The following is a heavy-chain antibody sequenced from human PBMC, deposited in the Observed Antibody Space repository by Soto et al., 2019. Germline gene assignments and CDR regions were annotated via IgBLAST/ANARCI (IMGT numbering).Heavy chain of an antibody. Sequence: PSETLSLTCTVSGGSISSYYWSWIRQTPGKGLEWIGYIYYLGRTNYNRSLKSRVTISIDMSKNQFSLRLNSVTAADTAVYYCARDPVGDTHFDYWGQGALVTVSS. V-gene: IGHV4-59*01. CDR3: ARDPVGDTHFDY. CDR1: GGSISSYY. D-gene: IGHD1-26*01. J-gene: IGHJ4*02. CDR2: IYYLGRT.